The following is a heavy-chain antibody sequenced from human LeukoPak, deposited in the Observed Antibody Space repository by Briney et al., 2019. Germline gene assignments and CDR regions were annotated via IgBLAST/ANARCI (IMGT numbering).Heavy chain of an antibody. D-gene: IGHD5-18*01. V-gene: IGHV4-39*01. Sequence: PSETLSLTRIVSGGSISRSSYYWGWIRQPPGKGLEWIGSIYYSGRTYYNPSLKSRVTNSVDTPKKQFSLKLSSVTAADAAVYYCASQGGYSYGAVGMDVWGQGTTVTVSS. CDR3: ASQGGYSYGAVGMDV. CDR1: GGSISRSSYY. CDR2: IYYSGRT. J-gene: IGHJ6*02.